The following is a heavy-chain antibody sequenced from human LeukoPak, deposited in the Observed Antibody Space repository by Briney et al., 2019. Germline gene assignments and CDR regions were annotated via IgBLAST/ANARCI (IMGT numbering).Heavy chain of an antibody. Sequence: PGGSLRLSCAASGFTVSTNYVNWVRQAPGKGLEWVSYISSSGSTIYYADSVKGRFTISRDNAKNSLYLQMNSLRAEDTAVYYCARDRTVVDVWGKGTTVTVSS. CDR1: GFTVSTNY. D-gene: IGHD4-23*01. V-gene: IGHV3-11*04. CDR2: ISSSGSTI. CDR3: ARDRTVVDV. J-gene: IGHJ6*04.